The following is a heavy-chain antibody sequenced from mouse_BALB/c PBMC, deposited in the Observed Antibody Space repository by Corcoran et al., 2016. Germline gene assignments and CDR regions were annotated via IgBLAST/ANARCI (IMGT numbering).Heavy chain of an antibody. V-gene: IGHV14-3*02. CDR3: ARSWDVDY. CDR1: GFNIKDTY. D-gene: IGHD4-1*01. CDR2: IDPANGNT. Sequence: EVQLQQSGAELVKPGASVKLSCTASGFNIKDTYMHWVKQRPEQGLEWIGRIDPANGNTKYDPKFQGKATITADTSSNTAYLQLSSLTSEDTSVYYCARSWDVDYVGQGTTLTVSS. J-gene: IGHJ2*01.